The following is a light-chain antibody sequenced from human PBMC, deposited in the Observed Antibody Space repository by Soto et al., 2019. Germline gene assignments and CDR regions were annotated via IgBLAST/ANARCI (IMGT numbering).Light chain of an antibody. V-gene: IGKV3-11*01. CDR3: QQRNNWPRT. Sequence: EIVLTQSPATLSLSPGERATLSCRASQSVSSYLAWYQQKPGQAPRLLIYDASNRATGIPARFSGSGSGTDFTLTISSLEPEDLAVYYCQQRNNWPRTFGGGTKVEIK. J-gene: IGKJ4*01. CDR1: QSVSSY. CDR2: DAS.